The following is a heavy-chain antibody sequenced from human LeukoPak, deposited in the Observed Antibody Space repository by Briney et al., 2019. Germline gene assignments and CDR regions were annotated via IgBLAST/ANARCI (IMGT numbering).Heavy chain of an antibody. Sequence: GGSLRLSCAASGFTFSSYSMNWVRQAPGKGLEWVSYISSSSSTIYYADSVKGRFTISRDNAKNSLYLQMNSLRAEDTAVYYCARIGLELWSQAATGDYNWFDPWGQGTLVTVSS. V-gene: IGHV3-48*01. CDR3: ARIGLELWSQAATGDYNWFDP. J-gene: IGHJ5*02. D-gene: IGHD5-18*01. CDR1: GFTFSSYS. CDR2: ISSSSSTI.